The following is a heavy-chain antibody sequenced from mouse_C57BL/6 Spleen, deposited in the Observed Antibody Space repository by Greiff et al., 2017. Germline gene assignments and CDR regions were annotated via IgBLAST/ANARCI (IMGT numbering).Heavy chain of an antibody. CDR3: ARTYDYDAGDY. D-gene: IGHD2-4*01. V-gene: IGHV5-17*01. CDR2: ISSGSSTI. Sequence: VQLQQSGGGLVKPGGSLKLSCAASGFTFSDYGMHWVRQAPEKGLEWVAYISSGSSTIYYADTVKGRFTISRDNAKNTLFLQMTSLRSEDTAMYYCARTYDYDAGDYWGQGTTLTVSS. CDR1: GFTFSDYG. J-gene: IGHJ2*01.